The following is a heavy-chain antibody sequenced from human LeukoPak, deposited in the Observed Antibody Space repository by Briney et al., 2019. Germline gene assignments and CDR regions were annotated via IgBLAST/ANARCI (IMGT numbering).Heavy chain of an antibody. V-gene: IGHV3-7*01. CDR2: IKQDGSEK. D-gene: IGHD3-3*01. CDR3: ARVRDFWSVPGAFDI. J-gene: IGHJ3*02. Sequence: GGSLRLSCAASGFSFSGYWMSWVRQAPGKGLEWVANIKQDGSEKYYVDSMKGRFTISRDNAKNSLYLQMNSLRAEDTAVYYCARVRDFWSVPGAFDIWGQGTMVTVSS. CDR1: GFSFSGYW.